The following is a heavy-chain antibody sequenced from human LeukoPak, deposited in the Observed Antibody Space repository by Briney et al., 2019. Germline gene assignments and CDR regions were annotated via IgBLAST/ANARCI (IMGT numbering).Heavy chain of an antibody. Sequence: PGGSLRLSCAAYGFTFSSYAMSWVRQAPGEGLEWVSAISGSGGSTYYADSVKGRFTISRDNSKNTLYLQMNSLRAEDTAVYYCAKESQGQYYDFWSGYYSYNWFDPWGQGTLVTVSS. CDR3: AKESQGQYYDFWSGYYSYNWFDP. CDR2: ISGSGGST. CDR1: GFTFSSYA. J-gene: IGHJ5*02. V-gene: IGHV3-23*01. D-gene: IGHD3-3*01.